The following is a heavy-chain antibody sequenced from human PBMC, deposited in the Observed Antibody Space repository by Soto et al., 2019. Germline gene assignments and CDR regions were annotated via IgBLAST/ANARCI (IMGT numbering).Heavy chain of an antibody. CDR2: IKQDGSEE. D-gene: IGHD6-13*01. CDR3: ARIAASGRGWDV. J-gene: IGHJ6*02. CDR1: GFTFSRYR. Sequence: EVQLVESGGGLVQPGGSLRLSCVDSGFTFSRYRMSWVRQAPVKGLEWVGNIKQDGSEENYVDSVKGRFTISRDNAKNSIYLQMNSLRAEDTAVYYCARIAASGRGWDVWGQGTTVVVSS. V-gene: IGHV3-7*01.